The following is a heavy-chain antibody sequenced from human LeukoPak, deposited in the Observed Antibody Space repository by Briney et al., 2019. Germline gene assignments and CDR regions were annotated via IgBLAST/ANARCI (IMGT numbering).Heavy chain of an antibody. J-gene: IGHJ4*02. CDR1: GGSISSGGYS. V-gene: IGHV4-31*03. CDR3: ARGLRNTALTYFDY. D-gene: IGHD5-18*01. CDR2: IYYSGST. Sequence: SETPSLTCTVSGGSISSGGYSWSWIRQHPGKGLEWIGYIYYSGSTYYNPSLKSRVTMSVDTSKNQFSLKLTSVTAADTAVYYCARGLRNTALTYFDYWGQGTLVTVSS.